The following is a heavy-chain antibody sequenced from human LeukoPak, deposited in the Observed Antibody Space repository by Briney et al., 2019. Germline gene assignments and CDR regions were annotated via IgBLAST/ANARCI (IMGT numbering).Heavy chain of an antibody. V-gene: IGHV4-34*01. CDR2: INHSGST. D-gene: IGHD3-10*01. CDR1: GGSFSGYY. Sequence: PSEILSLTCAVYGGSFSGYYWSWIRQPPGKGLEWIGEINHSGSTNYNPSLKSRVTISVDTSKNQFSLKLSSVTAADTAVYYCARGVRYYYGSGSSINDYWGQGTQVTVSS. J-gene: IGHJ4*02. CDR3: ARGVRYYYGSGSSINDY.